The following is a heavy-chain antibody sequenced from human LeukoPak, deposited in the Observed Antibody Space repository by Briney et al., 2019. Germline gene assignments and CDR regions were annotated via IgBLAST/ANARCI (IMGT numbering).Heavy chain of an antibody. CDR1: GFTFSNYA. Sequence: PGGSLRLSCAASGFTFSNYAMTCVRQAPGKGLEWVSGTSGTGDSIYYADSVKGRFTISRDNSKNMLYLHMENLTAEDTAVYYCAKDAIIRVAVSRGFDSWGQGTLVTVSS. J-gene: IGHJ4*02. CDR3: AKDAIIRVAVSRGFDS. V-gene: IGHV3-23*01. CDR2: TSGTGDSI. D-gene: IGHD2-15*01.